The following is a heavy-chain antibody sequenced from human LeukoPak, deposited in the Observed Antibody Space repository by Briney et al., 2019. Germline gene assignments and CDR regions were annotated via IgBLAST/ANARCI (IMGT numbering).Heavy chain of an antibody. J-gene: IGHJ6*03. CDR1: GGSISSSY. Sequence: SETLSLTCTVSGGSISSSYWSWIRQPPGKGLEWIGYIYYSGNTNYNPSLKSRVTISVDTSKNQFSLKLSSVTAADTAVYYCARVGSYYYYMDVWGKGTTVTISS. V-gene: IGHV4-59*01. D-gene: IGHD3-10*01. CDR3: ARVGSYYYYMDV. CDR2: IYYSGNT.